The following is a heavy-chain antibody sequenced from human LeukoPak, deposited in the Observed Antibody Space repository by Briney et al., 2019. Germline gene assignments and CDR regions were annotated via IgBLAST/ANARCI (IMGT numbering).Heavy chain of an antibody. D-gene: IGHD2-2*01. CDR3: ARDLGYCSSTSCYDYYYMDV. V-gene: IGHV3-21*01. CDR2: ISSSSSYI. J-gene: IGHJ6*03. CDR1: GFTFSSYS. Sequence: PGGSLRLSCAASGFTFSSYSMNWVRQAPGKGLEWVSSISSSSSYIYYADSVKGRFTISRDNAKNSLYLQMNSLRAEDTVVYYCARDLGYCSSTSCYDYYYMDVWGKGTTVTVSS.